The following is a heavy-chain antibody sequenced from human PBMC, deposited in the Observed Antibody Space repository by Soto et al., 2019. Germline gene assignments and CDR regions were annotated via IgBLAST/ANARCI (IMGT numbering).Heavy chain of an antibody. CDR2: VIPIFGTP. CDR1: GGTFSTYA. CDR3: ARSQGGSSSLDIYYNYYYGMDV. J-gene: IGHJ6*02. D-gene: IGHD2-15*01. V-gene: IGHV1-69*01. Sequence: QVQLVQSGAEVKKPGSSVKVSCKAPGGTFSTYAISWVRQAPGQGLEWMGGVIPIFGTPKYAQKFQGRVKINADESTSTGYMEVRSLRCEDTAVYYCARSQGGSSSLDIYYNYYYGMDVWGQGTTVTVSS.